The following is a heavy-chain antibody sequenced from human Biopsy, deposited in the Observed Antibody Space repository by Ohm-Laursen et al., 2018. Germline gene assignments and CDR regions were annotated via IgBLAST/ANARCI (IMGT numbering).Heavy chain of an antibody. V-gene: IGHV1-69*10. D-gene: IGHD3-3*01. J-gene: IGHJ4*02. CDR3: ATPFQYYDSWGGYPPFDH. Sequence: SVKVSCKASGGTFSNYAISWVRQAPGEGLEWMGGIIAVSGLVNYAPKFQGSVSITADKSTTTAYMELSNLKSEDTAVYYCATPFQYYDSWGGYPPFDHWGQGTLVTVSS. CDR2: IIAVSGLV. CDR1: GGTFSNYA.